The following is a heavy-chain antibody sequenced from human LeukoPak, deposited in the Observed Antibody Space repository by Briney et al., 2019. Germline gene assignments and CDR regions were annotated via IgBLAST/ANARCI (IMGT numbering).Heavy chain of an antibody. CDR2: VKSDGSGI. J-gene: IGHJ6*04. CDR1: GFPFSNSW. V-gene: IGHV3-7*03. D-gene: IGHD1/OR15-1a*01. Sequence: GGSLRLSCAVSGFPFSNSWMYWVRQAPGKGLEGVANVKSDGSGISYVDSVKGRFIISRDNARNSLYLQMNSLRVEDTAVYFCAGGNSMDVWGKGTAVTVSS. CDR3: AGGNSMDV.